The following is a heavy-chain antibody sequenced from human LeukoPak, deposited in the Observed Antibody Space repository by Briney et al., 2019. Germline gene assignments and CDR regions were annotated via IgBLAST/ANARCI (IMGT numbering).Heavy chain of an antibody. J-gene: IGHJ4*02. D-gene: IGHD1-1*01. CDR1: GFTLRNFG. CDR2: IRYGGSNE. CDR3: AKDERGTGTPIMRD. Sequence: GGSLRLYCAAPGFTLRNFGVHWVRQAPGKGLEWVAFIRYGGSNEYYADSVKGRFTISRDDSKNTLYLEMNTLRTGDTAVYYCAKDERGTGTPIMRDWGQGTLVTVSS. V-gene: IGHV3-30*02.